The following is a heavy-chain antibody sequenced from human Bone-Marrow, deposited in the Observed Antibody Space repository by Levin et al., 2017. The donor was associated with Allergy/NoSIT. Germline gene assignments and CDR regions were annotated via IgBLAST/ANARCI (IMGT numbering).Heavy chain of an antibody. V-gene: IGHV1-69*06. CDR1: GGTFSSYA. CDR3: ARRKRYGSGIDFDY. Sequence: ASVKVSCKASGGTFSSYAISWVRQAPGQGLEWMGGIIPIFGTANYAQKFQGRVTITADKSTSTAYMELSSLRSEDTAVYYCARRKRYGSGIDFDYWGQGTLVTVSS. D-gene: IGHD3-10*01. J-gene: IGHJ4*02. CDR2: IIPIFGTA.